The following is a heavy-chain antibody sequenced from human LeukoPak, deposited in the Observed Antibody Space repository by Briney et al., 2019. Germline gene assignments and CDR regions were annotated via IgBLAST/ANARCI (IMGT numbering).Heavy chain of an antibody. J-gene: IGHJ4*02. CDR3: ARGTRRDGYNR. V-gene: IGHV3-21*01. D-gene: IGHD5-24*01. CDR2: IISSSSYI. CDR1: GFTLSSYS. Sequence: PGGSLRLSRAASGFTLSSYSMSWVRPAPGKGLEWVSSIISSSSYIYYADSVKGRFTISRDNAKNSLYLQMTSLRAEDTAVYYCARGTRRDGYNRWGQGTLVTVSS.